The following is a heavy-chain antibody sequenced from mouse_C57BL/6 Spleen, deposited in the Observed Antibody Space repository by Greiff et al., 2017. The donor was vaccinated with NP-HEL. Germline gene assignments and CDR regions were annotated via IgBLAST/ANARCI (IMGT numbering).Heavy chain of an antibody. D-gene: IGHD1-1*01. J-gene: IGHJ4*01. CDR1: GYTFTSYG. V-gene: IGHV1-81*01. CDR3: YYYGSSYSYYAMDY. CDR2: IYPRSGNT. Sequence: VQLQQSGAELARPGASVKLSCKASGYTFTSYGISWVKQRPGQGLEWIGEIYPRSGNTYYNEKFKGKATLTADKSSSTAYMELRSLTSEDSAVYFCYYYGSSYSYYAMDYWGQGTSVTVSS.